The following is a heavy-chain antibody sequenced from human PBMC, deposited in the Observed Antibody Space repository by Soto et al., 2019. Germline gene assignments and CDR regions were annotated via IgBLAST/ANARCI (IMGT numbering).Heavy chain of an antibody. Sequence: APVKVSCKASGYTFTSYYMHWVRQAPGQVLEWMGIINPSGGSTSYAQKFQGRVTMTRDTSTSTVYMELSSLRSEDTAVYYCAREVVSQAGYYYYYGMDVWGQGTTVTVSS. V-gene: IGHV1-46*01. J-gene: IGHJ6*02. CDR1: GYTFTSYY. CDR2: INPSGGST. CDR3: AREVVSQAGYYYYYGMDV. D-gene: IGHD2-15*01.